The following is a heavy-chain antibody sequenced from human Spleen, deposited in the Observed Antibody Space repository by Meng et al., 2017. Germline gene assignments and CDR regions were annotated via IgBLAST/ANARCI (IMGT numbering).Heavy chain of an antibody. D-gene: IGHD1-26*01. CDR1: GYTFISYD. J-gene: IGHJ4*02. CDR3: ARMGATGFFDY. Sequence: QAHLVLSGAEVRMTGAWVRVSCKAYGYTFISYDIIWVRQATGHGLEWMGWMNPNSGNTGYVQKLQGRVTMTRNTSISTAYMELSSLRSEDTALYYCARMGATGFFDYWGQGTLVTVSS. V-gene: IGHV1-8*01. CDR2: MNPNSGNT.